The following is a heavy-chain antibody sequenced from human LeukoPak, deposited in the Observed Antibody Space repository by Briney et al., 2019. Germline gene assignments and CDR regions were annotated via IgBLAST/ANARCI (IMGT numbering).Heavy chain of an antibody. CDR1: GDTFSSYA. D-gene: IGHD2-15*01. Sequence: GASVKVTCKASGDTFSSYAISWVRQATGQGLEWMGWMNPNSGNTGYAQMFQGRVTMTRNTSISTAYMELSSLRSEDTAVYYCARGPSIDYYYYGMDVWGQGTTVTVSS. CDR3: ARGPSIDYYYYGMDV. J-gene: IGHJ6*02. V-gene: IGHV1-8*02. CDR2: MNPNSGNT.